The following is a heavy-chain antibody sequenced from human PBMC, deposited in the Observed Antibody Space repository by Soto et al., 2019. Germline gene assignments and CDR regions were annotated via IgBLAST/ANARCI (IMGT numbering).Heavy chain of an antibody. Sequence: GGSLRLSCAASGFTFSSYAMSWVRQAPGKGLEWVSAISGSGGSTYYADSVKGRFTVSRDNSKNTLYLQMNSLRAEDTAVYYCASFIAARYYYGMDVWGQGTTVTVSS. J-gene: IGHJ6*02. D-gene: IGHD6-6*01. CDR3: ASFIAARYYYGMDV. CDR2: ISGSGGST. CDR1: GFTFSSYA. V-gene: IGHV3-23*01.